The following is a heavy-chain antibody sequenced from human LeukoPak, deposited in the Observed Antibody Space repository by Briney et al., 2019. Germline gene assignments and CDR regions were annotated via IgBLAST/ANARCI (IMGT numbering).Heavy chain of an antibody. CDR3: ASLLWFGDFDY. CDR1: GYMFTGFF. D-gene: IGHD3-10*01. J-gene: IGHJ4*02. Sequence: ASVKVSCKTSGYMFTGFFIHWVRQAPGQGLEWMGSVSPNNGGTSYAERFQGRVNMTSDTATRKAYLQLRGLRFDDAAVYYCASLLWFGDFDYWGQGTPVTVSS. V-gene: IGHV1-2*02. CDR2: VSPNNGGT.